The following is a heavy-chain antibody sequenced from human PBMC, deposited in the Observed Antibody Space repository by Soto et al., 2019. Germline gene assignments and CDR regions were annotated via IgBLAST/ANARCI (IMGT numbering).Heavy chain of an antibody. V-gene: IGHV1-18*01. CDR2: ISAYNGNT. Sequence: ASVKVSCKASGYTVTSYGISWVRQAPGQGLEWMGWISAYNGNTNYAQKLQGRVTMTTDTSTSTAYMELRSLRSDDTAVYYCARDQRVTDYYDSSGYCDYWGQGTLVTVSS. CDR3: ARDQRVTDYYDSSGYCDY. CDR1: GYTVTSYG. D-gene: IGHD3-22*01. J-gene: IGHJ4*02.